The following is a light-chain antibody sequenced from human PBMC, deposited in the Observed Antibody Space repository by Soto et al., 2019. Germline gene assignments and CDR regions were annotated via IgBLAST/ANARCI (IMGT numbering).Light chain of an antibody. Sequence: EIVLTQSPATLSLSPGDRATLSCRASQSINNYLAWYQQRPGQVPRLLISDASNRATGIPARFSGSGSGTVFTLTISSLEPDDFAVYFCQHRSKGPLTFGGGTKVEIK. J-gene: IGKJ4*01. CDR2: DAS. CDR3: QHRSKGPLT. V-gene: IGKV3-11*01. CDR1: QSINNY.